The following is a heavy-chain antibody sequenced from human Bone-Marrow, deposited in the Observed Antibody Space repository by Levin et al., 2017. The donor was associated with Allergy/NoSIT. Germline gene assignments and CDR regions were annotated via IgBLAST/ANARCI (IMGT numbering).Heavy chain of an antibody. D-gene: IGHD3-10*02. CDR3: ARDMWVVRPRLTYRYYGMDV. V-gene: IGHV1-69*13. J-gene: IGHJ6*02. CDR1: GVTLNSKS. CDR2: IMAVFATV. Sequence: GASVKVSCTPSGVTLNSKSISWVRQAPGQGLEWVGGIMAVFATVKYAQKFQGRVTITADESTSTSYLELTGLTSADTAVYYCARDMWVVRPRLTYRYYGMDVWGPGTQVTVAS.